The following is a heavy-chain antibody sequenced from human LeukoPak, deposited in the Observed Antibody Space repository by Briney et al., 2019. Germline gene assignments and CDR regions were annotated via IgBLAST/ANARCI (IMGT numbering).Heavy chain of an antibody. V-gene: IGHV3-21*01. CDR3: AKETDYYYYMDV. Sequence: PGVSLRLSCAASGFTFSSCSMNWVRQAPGKGLEWVSFISTSSSYIYYADSVKGRFTISRDNARNSPYLQMNSLRAEDTAVYYCAKETDYYYYMDVWGKGTTVTISS. D-gene: IGHD1-14*01. CDR1: GFTFSSCS. J-gene: IGHJ6*03. CDR2: ISTSSSYI.